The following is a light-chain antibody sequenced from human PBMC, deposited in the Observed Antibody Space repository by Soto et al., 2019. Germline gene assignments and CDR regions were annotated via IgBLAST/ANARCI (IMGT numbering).Light chain of an antibody. CDR1: SSKIGAGYD. V-gene: IGLV1-40*01. CDR2: DIN. Sequence: QSLLTQPPSLSGSPEQRLTISCTRNSSKIGAGYDVHWYQQLPGAAPKLPLYDINIRPSGVPDRFSGCMSGCSASLAVTGLQAEDEADYYSQSYDRCPSGYVFGTGTNVTV. J-gene: IGLJ1*01. CDR3: QSYDRCPSGYV.